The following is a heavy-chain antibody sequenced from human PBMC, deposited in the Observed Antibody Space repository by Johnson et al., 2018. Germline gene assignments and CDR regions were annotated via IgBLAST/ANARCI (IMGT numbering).Heavy chain of an antibody. V-gene: IGHV4-39*02. J-gene: IGHJ3*01. D-gene: IGHD1-14*01. CDR2: LFSGGST. Sequence: QVQLQESGPGLVKPSETLSPACTVSGGSLRNHFYYWGWIRQPPGKGLEWMATLFSGGSTLYNLSPSGRVTISVATSKNRFYLERSSVTATDKAVYYCARESFSITSGNDGFDLWGQGTMVTVSS. CDR3: ARESFSITSGNDGFDL. CDR1: GGSLRNHFYY.